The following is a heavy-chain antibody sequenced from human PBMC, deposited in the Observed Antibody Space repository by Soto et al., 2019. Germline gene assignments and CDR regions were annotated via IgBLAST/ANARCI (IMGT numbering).Heavy chain of an antibody. V-gene: IGHV1-2*04. D-gene: IGHD2-2*01. CDR3: ARDLGYCTTAGCYAFDS. Sequence: AASVKVSCKASGYTFTGYYMHWVRQAPGQGLEWMGWINPNSGGTNYAQKFQGWVTMTRDTSISTAYMELSRLRSDDTAVYYCARDLGYCTTAGCYAFDSWGQGTLVTVSS. J-gene: IGHJ4*02. CDR2: INPNSGGT. CDR1: GYTFTGYY.